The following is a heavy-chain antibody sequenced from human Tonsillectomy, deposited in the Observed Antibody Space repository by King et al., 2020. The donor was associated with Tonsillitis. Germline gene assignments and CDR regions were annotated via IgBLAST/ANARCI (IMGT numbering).Heavy chain of an antibody. J-gene: IGHJ5*02. CDR2: IRSKAYGGTT. CDR3: TRGLISSSWRYNWFDP. Sequence: VQLVESGGGLVQPGRSLRLSCTASGFTFDDYTMSWFRQAPGKGLEWVGFIRSKAYGGTTEFAASVKDRFTISRDDSKGIAYLQMNSQKTEDTAVYYCTRGLISSSWRYNWFDPWGQGTLVTVSS. V-gene: IGHV3-49*03. CDR1: GFTFDDYT. D-gene: IGHD6-13*01.